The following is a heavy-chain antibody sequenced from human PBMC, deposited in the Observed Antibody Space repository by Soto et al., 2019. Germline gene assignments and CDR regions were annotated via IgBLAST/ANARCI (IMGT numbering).Heavy chain of an antibody. D-gene: IGHD3-22*01. CDR3: ARRITMIVENNWFDP. V-gene: IGHV4-59*08. Sequence: LSLTCTVSGGSISSYYWSWIRQPPGKGLEWIGYIYYSGSTNYNPSLKSRVTISVDTSKNQFSLKLSSVTAADTAVYYCARRITMIVENNWFDPWGQGTLVTVSS. CDR1: GGSISSYY. J-gene: IGHJ5*02. CDR2: IYYSGST.